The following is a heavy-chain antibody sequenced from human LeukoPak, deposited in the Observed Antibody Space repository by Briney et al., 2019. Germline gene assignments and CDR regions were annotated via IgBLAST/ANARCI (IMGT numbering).Heavy chain of an antibody. D-gene: IGHD2-2*01. J-gene: IGHJ4*02. CDR2: IRYDGGKK. CDR1: GFTFSNYG. V-gene: IGHV3-30*02. CDR3: AKDLPSNLRYCSNTNCHGVDY. Sequence: GGSLRLSCAASGFTFSNYGMHWVRQAPGKGLEWAAFIRYDGGKKYYGDSVKGRFTISRDNSKNTLYLQMNSLRPEDTAVYYCAKDLPSNLRYCSNTNCHGVDYWGQGTLVTVSS.